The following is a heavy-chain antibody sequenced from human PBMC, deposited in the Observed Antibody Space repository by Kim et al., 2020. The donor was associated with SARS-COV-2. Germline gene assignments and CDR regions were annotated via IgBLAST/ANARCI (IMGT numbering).Heavy chain of an antibody. J-gene: IGHJ6*02. V-gene: IGHV3-11*01. CDR2: ISSSGNTI. CDR3: ARDRGQRHFDWLPNGNSYYYYGMDV. Sequence: GGSLRLSCAASEFTFSDYYMSWIRQAPGKGLEWVSYISSSGNTIYYADSVKGRFTISRDNAKNSLYLQMNSLRAEDTAVYYCARDRGQRHFDWLPNGNSYYYYGMDVWGQGTTVTVSS. D-gene: IGHD3-9*01. CDR1: EFTFSDYY.